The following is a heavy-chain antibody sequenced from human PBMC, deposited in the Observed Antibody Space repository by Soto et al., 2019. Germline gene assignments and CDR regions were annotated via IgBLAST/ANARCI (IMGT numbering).Heavy chain of an antibody. Sequence: ASVKVSCKASGGTFSSYAISWVRQAPGQGLEWMGGIIPIFGTANYAQKFQGRVTITADKSTSTAYMELSSLRSEDTAVYYCARVNYDHYYYGMDVWGQGTTVTVSS. V-gene: IGHV1-69*06. CDR1: GGTFSSYA. CDR3: ARVNYDHYYYGMDV. CDR2: IIPIFGTA. D-gene: IGHD3-16*01. J-gene: IGHJ6*02.